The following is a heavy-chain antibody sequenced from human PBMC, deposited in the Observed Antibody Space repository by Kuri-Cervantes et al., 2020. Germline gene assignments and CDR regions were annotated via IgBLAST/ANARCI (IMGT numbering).Heavy chain of an antibody. CDR1: GLTFRSCG. D-gene: IGHD3-16*02. V-gene: IGHV3-30*19. Sequence: GESLKISCAASGLTFRSCGMHWVRQAPGKGLGWVAVISYDGSNKYYADSVKGRFTISRDNSKNTLYLQMNSLRAEDTAVYYCARGGGSVVYDYVWGSYRQTRLRNWFDPWGQGTLVTVSS. CDR3: ARGGGSVVYDYVWGSYRQTRLRNWFDP. J-gene: IGHJ5*02. CDR2: ISYDGSNK.